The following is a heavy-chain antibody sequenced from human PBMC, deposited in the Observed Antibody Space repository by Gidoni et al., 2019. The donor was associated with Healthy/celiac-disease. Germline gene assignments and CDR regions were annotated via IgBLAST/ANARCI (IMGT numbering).Heavy chain of an antibody. Sequence: QVQLVESGGGVVQPGRSLRHSCAASGFTFSSYDMHWVRQAPGKGLEWVAVIWYDGSNKYYADSVKGRFTISRDNSKNTLYLQMNSLRAEDTAVYYCARAPGAGYFDLWGRGTLVTVSS. V-gene: IGHV3-33*01. CDR3: ARAPGAGYFDL. J-gene: IGHJ2*01. CDR1: GFTFSSYD. CDR2: IWYDGSNK.